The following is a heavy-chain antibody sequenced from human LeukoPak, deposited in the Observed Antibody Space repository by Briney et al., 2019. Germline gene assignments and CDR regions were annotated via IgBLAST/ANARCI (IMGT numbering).Heavy chain of an antibody. CDR2: ISYSGST. V-gene: IGHV4-59*08. CDR3: VRGYSGYPYYLDY. J-gene: IGHJ4*02. CDR1: GGSISGYY. D-gene: IGHD5-12*01. Sequence: SETLSLTCTVSGGSISGYYWTWIRQPPGKGLEWIGYISYSGSTSSHPSLKSRVTISLDTSKNQFSLKLTSVTAADTAVYYCVRGYSGYPYYLDYWGQGALVTVSS.